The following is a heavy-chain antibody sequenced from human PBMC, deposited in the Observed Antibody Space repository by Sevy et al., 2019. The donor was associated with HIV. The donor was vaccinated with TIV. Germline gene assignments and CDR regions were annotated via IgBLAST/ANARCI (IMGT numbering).Heavy chain of an antibody. J-gene: IGHJ4*02. CDR2: ISYDGSNK. V-gene: IGHV3-30-3*01. CDR3: ARDRGDGYNHFGYYFDY. D-gene: IGHD5-12*01. CDR1: GFTFSSYA. Sequence: GGSLRLSCAASGFTFSSYAMHWVRQAPGKGLEWVAVISYDGSNKYYADSLKGRFTISRDNSKNTLYLQMNSLRAEDTAVYYCARDRGDGYNHFGYYFDYWGQGTLVTVSS.